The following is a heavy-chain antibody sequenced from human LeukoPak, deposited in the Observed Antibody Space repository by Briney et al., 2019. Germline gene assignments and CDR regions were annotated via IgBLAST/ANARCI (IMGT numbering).Heavy chain of an antibody. V-gene: IGHV3-73*01. Sequence: PGGFLRLSCAASGFTFSGSSMHWVRQASGKGLEWVGRIRSKASRYATTYDASVKGRFTLSRDDSKNTAYLQMNSLKTEDTAVYYCTMDAYWGQGALVTVSS. D-gene: IGHD3/OR15-3a*01. J-gene: IGHJ4*02. CDR3: TMDAY. CDR1: GFTFSGSS. CDR2: IRSKASRYAT.